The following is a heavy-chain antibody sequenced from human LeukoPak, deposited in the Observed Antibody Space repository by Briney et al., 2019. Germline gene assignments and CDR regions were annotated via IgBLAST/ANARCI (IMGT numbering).Heavy chain of an antibody. J-gene: IGHJ4*02. V-gene: IGHV3-23*01. Sequence: PGGSLRLSCAASGFTFSSYAMSWVRQAPGKGLEWVSAISGSGGSTYYADSVKGRFTISRDNSKNTLYLQMNSLRAEDTAVYYCAKGSSPWAVAYDDGLFDYWGQGTLVTVSS. CDR2: ISGSGGST. D-gene: IGHD2-8*02. CDR1: GFTFSSYA. CDR3: AKGSSPWAVAYDDGLFDY.